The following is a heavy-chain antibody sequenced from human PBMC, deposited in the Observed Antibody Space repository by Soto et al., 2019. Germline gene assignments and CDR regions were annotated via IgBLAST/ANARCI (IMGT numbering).Heavy chain of an antibody. CDR1: GFTLNNYG. Sequence: GGSLRLSCVGSGFTLNNYGVHWVRQAPGKGLEWVALMWYDGLRQTYLDSVRGRFTVSRDSSTNTIYLQMNSLRVEDTGNYFCVKEGTPPFFDSWGQGTPVTVSS. J-gene: IGHJ4*02. V-gene: IGHV3-33*03. CDR3: VKEGTPPFFDS. D-gene: IGHD2-15*01. CDR2: MWYDGLRQ.